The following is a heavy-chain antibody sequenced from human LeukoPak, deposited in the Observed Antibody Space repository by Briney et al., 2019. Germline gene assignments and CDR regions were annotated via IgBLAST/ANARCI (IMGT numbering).Heavy chain of an antibody. V-gene: IGHV4-4*07. D-gene: IGHD3/OR15-3a*01. CDR1: GVSISPYY. J-gene: IGHJ4*02. CDR2: IYTSGST. Sequence: SETLSLTCTVSGVSISPYYWSWIRQPAGQGLEWIGRIYTSGSTIYNPSLKSRLTMSVDTSKNQFSLKLSPVTAADTALYYCARDGTGARSNFDYWGQGALVTVSS. CDR3: ARDGTGARSNFDY.